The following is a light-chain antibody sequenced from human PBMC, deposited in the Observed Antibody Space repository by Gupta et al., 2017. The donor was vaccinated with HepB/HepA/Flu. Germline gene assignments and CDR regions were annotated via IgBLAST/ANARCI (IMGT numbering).Light chain of an antibody. J-gene: IGKJ3*01. CDR2: AAS. CDR3: QQTYINPFT. CDR1: QNIGSY. Sequence: DIEVTHSLSSLSAFLGDRVTITCRASQNIGSYLNWYQLKPGKAPKLLIYAASTLQSGVSSKFSGSGSATDFTLTINSLQPEDFASYSCQQTYINPFTFGPGTKVNIK. V-gene: IGKV1-39*01.